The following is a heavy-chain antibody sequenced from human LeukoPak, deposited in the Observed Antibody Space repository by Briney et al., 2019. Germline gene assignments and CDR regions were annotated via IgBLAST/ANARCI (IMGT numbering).Heavy chain of an antibody. CDR3: ARDLMAVASTTLHNWFDP. CDR1: GGSIISYY. CDR2: IYSSGNT. V-gene: IGHV4-4*07. J-gene: IGHJ5*02. Sequence: SETLSLTCTVSGGSIISYYWSWIRQPAGEGLEWIGRIYSSGNTNSNPSLKSRVTMSVDTSKNQFSLKLTSVTAADTAVYYCARDLMAVASTTLHNWFDPWGQGALVTVSS. D-gene: IGHD6-19*01.